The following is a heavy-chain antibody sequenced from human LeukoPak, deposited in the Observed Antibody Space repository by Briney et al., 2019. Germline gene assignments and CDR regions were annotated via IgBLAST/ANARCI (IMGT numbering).Heavy chain of an antibody. CDR1: GGSISSYY. J-gene: IGHJ5*02. D-gene: IGHD2-15*01. CDR2: IYYSGST. CDR3: ARGRTRYCSGGSCPQGWFDP. V-gene: IGHV4-59*01. Sequence: SETLSLTCTVSGGSISSYYWSWIRQPPGKGLEWIGYIYYSGSTNYNPSLKSRVTISVDTSKNQFSLKLSSVTAADTAVYYCARGRTRYCSGGSCPQGWFDPWGQGTLVTASS.